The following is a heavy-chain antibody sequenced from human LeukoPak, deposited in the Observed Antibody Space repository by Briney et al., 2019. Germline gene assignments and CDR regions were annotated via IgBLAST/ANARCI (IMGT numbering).Heavy chain of an antibody. J-gene: IGHJ5*02. CDR3: ARGPGCSSTSCPVS. CDR1: GFTFSGYS. CDR2: ISSSSSYI. Sequence: PGGSLRLSCAASGFTFSGYSMNWVRQAPGKGLEWASSISSSSSYIYYADSVKGRFTISSDNAKDSLYLQMNSLRAEDTAVYYCARGPGCSSTSCPVSWGQGTLVTVSS. V-gene: IGHV3-21*01. D-gene: IGHD2-2*01.